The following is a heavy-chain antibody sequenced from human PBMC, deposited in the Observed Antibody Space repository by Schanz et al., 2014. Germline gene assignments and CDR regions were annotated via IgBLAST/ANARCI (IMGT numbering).Heavy chain of an antibody. CDR3: ARKMKLGVYGGKGHDSLDI. Sequence: EVQLVESGGGLVKPGGSLRLSCGVSGFTASSHWMHWVRQDPGKGLVWVARINSVGSNTDYADSVTGRFTISRDNAKNTLYLQMNTLRAEDTAVYYCARKMKLGVYGGKGHDSLDIWGQGTRVTVSS. J-gene: IGHJ3*02. CDR1: GFTASSHW. V-gene: IGHV3-74*02. D-gene: IGHD4-17*01. CDR2: INSVGSNT.